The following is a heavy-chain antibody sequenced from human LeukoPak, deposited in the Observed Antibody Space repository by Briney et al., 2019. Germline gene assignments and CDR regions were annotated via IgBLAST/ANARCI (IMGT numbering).Heavy chain of an antibody. CDR1: GFTFSSYG. Sequence: GRSLRLSCAASGFTFSSYGMHWVRQAPGKGLEWVAVIWYDGSNKYYADSVKGRFTISRDNSKNTLSLQMNSLRAEDTAVYYCARDSKNSGSCPFDPWGQGTLVTVSS. J-gene: IGHJ5*02. D-gene: IGHD1-26*01. V-gene: IGHV3-33*01. CDR2: IWYDGSNK. CDR3: ARDSKNSGSCPFDP.